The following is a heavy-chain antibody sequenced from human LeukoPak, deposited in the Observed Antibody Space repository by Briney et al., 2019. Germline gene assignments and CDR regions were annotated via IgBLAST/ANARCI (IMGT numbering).Heavy chain of an antibody. D-gene: IGHD3-10*01. Sequence: PGGSLRLSCVVSGFTFSNNGMSWVRQAPGKGLEWVSGLSGSGSSVYYADSVRGRLTISRDNSRNTLYLQLDSLRADDTAVYYCAKVGGSGSPYEYYFDYWGQGTLVTVSS. CDR1: GFTFSNNG. J-gene: IGHJ4*02. V-gene: IGHV3-23*01. CDR2: LSGSGSSV. CDR3: AKVGGSGSPYEYYFDY.